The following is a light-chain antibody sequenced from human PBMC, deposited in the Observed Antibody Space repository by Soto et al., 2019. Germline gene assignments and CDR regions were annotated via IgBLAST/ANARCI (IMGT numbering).Light chain of an antibody. Sequence: EIVLTQYPGTLSLSPGERATLSCRASQSVSSSYLAWYQQKPGQAPRLLIYGASSRATGIPDRFSGSGSGTDFTLTISRLEPEDFAVYYCQQYGSSPGTFGQRTKVDIK. J-gene: IGKJ1*01. CDR3: QQYGSSPGT. CDR1: QSVSSSY. CDR2: GAS. V-gene: IGKV3-20*01.